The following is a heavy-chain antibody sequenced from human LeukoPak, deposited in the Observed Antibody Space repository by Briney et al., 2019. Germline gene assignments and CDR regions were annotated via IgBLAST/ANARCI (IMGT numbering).Heavy chain of an antibody. CDR1: GYTFTGYY. Sequence: ASVKVSCKASGYTFTGYYMHWVRQAPGQGLEWMGIINPSGGSTSYAQKFQGRVTMTRDTSTSTVYMELSSLRSEDTAVYYCARDGGWNDVLYYFDYWGQGTLVTVSS. V-gene: IGHV1-46*01. D-gene: IGHD1-1*01. CDR3: ARDGGWNDVLYYFDY. J-gene: IGHJ4*02. CDR2: INPSGGST.